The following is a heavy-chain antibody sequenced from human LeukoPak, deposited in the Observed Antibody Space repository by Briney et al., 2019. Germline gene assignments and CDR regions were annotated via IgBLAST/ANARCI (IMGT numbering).Heavy chain of an antibody. CDR3: ARDGSEDYYDRSGYYTFFDS. V-gene: IGHV4-4*02. J-gene: IGHJ4*02. CDR1: GGSISSSNW. CDR2: IYHTGTI. D-gene: IGHD3-22*01. Sequence: SETLSLTCAVSGGSISSSNWWSWVRQPPGKGLEWIGEIYHTGTIKYNPSLKSRVTISVDKSKNRFSLNLISVTAADTAVYYCARDGSEDYYDRSGYYTFFDSWGQGTLVTVSS.